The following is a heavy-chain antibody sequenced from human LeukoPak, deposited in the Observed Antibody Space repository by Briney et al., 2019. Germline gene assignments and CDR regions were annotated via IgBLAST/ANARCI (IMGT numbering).Heavy chain of an antibody. D-gene: IGHD5-18*01. J-gene: IGHJ3*02. CDR3: ASGIYSYGYEYAFDI. CDR2: IYHSGST. CDR1: GGSISSSNW. Sequence: PSETLSLTCAVSGGSISSSNWWSWVRQPPGKGLEWIGEIYHSGSTNYNPSLKSRVTISVDKSKNQFSLKLSSVTAADTAVYYCASGIYSYGYEYAFDIWGQGTMVTVSS. V-gene: IGHV4-4*02.